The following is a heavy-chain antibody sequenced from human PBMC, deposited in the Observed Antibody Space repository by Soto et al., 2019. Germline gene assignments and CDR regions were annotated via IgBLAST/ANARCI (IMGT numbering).Heavy chain of an antibody. CDR3: ARGGSIAARNYYYYYMDV. CDR2: INPNSGGT. D-gene: IGHD6-6*01. J-gene: IGHJ6*03. V-gene: IGHV1-2*04. Sequence: ASVKVSCKASGYTFTGYYMHWVRQAPGQGLEWMGWINPNSGGTNYAQKFQGWVTMTRDTSISTAYMELSRLRSDDTAVYYCARGGSIAARNYYYYYMDVWGKGTTVTVSS. CDR1: GYTFTGYY.